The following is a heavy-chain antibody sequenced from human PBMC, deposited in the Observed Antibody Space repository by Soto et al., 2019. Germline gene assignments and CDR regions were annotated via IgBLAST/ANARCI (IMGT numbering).Heavy chain of an antibody. D-gene: IGHD6-13*01. V-gene: IGHV1-69*01. CDR1: GDTFNSYG. CDR3: ARNLADVHLWDAFDV. J-gene: IGHJ3*01. CDR2: IVPMFGTT. Sequence: QVQLVQSGRELKKPGSSVKVSCKAPGDTFNSYGISWVRQAPGQGLEWMGGIVPMFGTTNLALKFEDRVTITADDLTTTVYMKIRGPTSEDTAVHYCARNLADVHLWDAFDVWGHGTRVTVSS.